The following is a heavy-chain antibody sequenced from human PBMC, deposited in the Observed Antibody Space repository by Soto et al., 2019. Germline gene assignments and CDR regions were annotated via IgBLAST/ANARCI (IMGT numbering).Heavy chain of an antibody. CDR1: GGSISSSSYY. CDR3: VRRRFAPYYGMDV. V-gene: IGHV4-39*01. J-gene: IGHJ6*02. CDR2: IYYSGST. Sequence: QLQLQESGPGLVKPSETLSLTCTVSGGSISSSSYYWGWIRQPPGKGLEWIGSIYYSGSTYYNPSLKSRVTISVDTSKNQFSLKLSSVTAADTAVYYCVRRRFAPYYGMDVWGQGTTVTVSS. D-gene: IGHD2-21*01.